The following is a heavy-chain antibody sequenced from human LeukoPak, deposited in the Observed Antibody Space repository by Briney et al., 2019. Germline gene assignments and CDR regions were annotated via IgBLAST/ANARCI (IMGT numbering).Heavy chain of an antibody. CDR1: GGSISSGDYY. Sequence: PSETLSLTCTVSGGSISSGDYYWSWIRQPPGKGLEWIGYIYYSGSTYHNPSLKSRVTISVDTSKNQFSLKLSSVTAADTAVYYCASKLLWFGEDAFDIWGQGTMVTVSS. CDR3: ASKLLWFGEDAFDI. J-gene: IGHJ3*02. V-gene: IGHV4-30-4*08. D-gene: IGHD3-10*01. CDR2: IYYSGST.